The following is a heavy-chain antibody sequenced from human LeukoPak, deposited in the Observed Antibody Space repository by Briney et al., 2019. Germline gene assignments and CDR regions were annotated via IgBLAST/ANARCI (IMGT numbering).Heavy chain of an antibody. CDR3: ARDSRWFGEFIFDY. CDR2: IFHSGST. J-gene: IGHJ4*02. V-gene: IGHV4-4*02. Sequence: SETLSLTCAVSGGSISSGYWWSWVRQPPGKGLEWIGEIFHSGSTNYNPSLKSRVTISVDTSKDQFSLKLSSVTAADTAVYYCARDSRWFGEFIFDYWGQGTLVTVSS. CDR1: GGSISSGYW. D-gene: IGHD3-10*01.